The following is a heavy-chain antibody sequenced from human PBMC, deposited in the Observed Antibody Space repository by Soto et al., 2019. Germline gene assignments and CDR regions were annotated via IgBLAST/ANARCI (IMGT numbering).Heavy chain of an antibody. CDR2: ISYDGSNK. CDR1: GFTFSSYG. CDR3: AKDGQMVRGVITPWGHYFDS. Sequence: GGSLRLSCAASGFTFSSYGMHWVRQAPGKGLEWVAVISYDGSNKYYADSVKGRFTISRDNSKNTLYLQMNSLRAEDTAVYYCAKDGQMVRGVITPWGHYFDSWGQGTPVTVSS. V-gene: IGHV3-30*18. J-gene: IGHJ4*02. D-gene: IGHD3-10*01.